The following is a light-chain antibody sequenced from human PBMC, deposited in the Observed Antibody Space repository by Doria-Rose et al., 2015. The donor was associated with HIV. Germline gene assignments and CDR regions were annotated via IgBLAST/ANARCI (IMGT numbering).Light chain of an antibody. Sequence: LTQSPETLSVSPGESATLSCRASQSVSTDLAWYQHKPGQAPRLLIWGASTRATGIPARFSGSGSGTDFTLTINRLEPEDFALYYCHQYGTSWTFGQGTKAEI. V-gene: IGKV3-20*01. J-gene: IGKJ1*01. CDR1: QSVSTD. CDR2: GAS. CDR3: HQYGTSWT.